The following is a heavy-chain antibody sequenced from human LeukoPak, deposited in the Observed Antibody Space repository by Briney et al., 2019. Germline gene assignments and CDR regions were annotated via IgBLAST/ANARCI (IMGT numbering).Heavy chain of an antibody. D-gene: IGHD6-19*01. V-gene: IGHV3-23*01. CDR3: AKVSSSGRAFDI. J-gene: IGHJ3*02. Sequence: GGSLRLSCAASGFTFSSYAMSWVRQAPGKGLEWVSAISGSGGSTYYADSVKGRFTVSRDNSKNTLYLQMNSLRAEDTAVYYCAKVSSSGRAFDIWGQGTMVTVSS. CDR2: ISGSGGST. CDR1: GFTFSSYA.